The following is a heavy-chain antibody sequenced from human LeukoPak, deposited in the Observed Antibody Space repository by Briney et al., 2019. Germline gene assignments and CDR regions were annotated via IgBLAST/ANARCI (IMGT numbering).Heavy chain of an antibody. CDR1: GGPITAGNHH. V-gene: IGHV4-39*01. CDR2: VYYSGSI. CDR3: ARLNPGYVTAPHDS. J-gene: IGHJ5*01. Sequence: SETLSLTCTVSGGPITAGNHHWGWIRQPPGKRLEWIGSVYYSGSIFSDTSHKSRVTISGDTSKNQFSLSLSSVTAADTAVYYCARLNPGYVTAPHDSWGQGMLVTVSS. D-gene: IGHD3-16*01.